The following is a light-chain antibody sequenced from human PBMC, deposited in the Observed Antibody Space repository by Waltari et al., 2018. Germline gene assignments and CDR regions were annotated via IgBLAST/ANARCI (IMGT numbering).Light chain of an antibody. Sequence: QSVLTQPPSVSAAPGQKVTISCSGSSSNIGNNYVSWYQQLPGTAPKLLIYDNNKRPSGIPDRFSGSKSGTSATLGITGLQTGDEADYYCGTWDSSLSPFGSGTKVTVL. CDR3: GTWDSSLSP. V-gene: IGLV1-51*01. CDR2: DNN. J-gene: IGLJ6*01. CDR1: SSNIGNNY.